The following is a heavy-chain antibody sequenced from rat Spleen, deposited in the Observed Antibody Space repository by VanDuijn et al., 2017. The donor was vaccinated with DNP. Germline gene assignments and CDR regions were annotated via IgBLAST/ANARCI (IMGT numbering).Heavy chain of an antibody. J-gene: IGHJ4*01. CDR2: ISNTGDHT. CDR1: GFIFSNYW. CDR3: TRDWEGAYVMDA. V-gene: IGHV5-31*01. Sequence: EVQLVESGGGPVQPGRSLKLSCVASGFIFSNYWMTWIRQAPGKGLEWVASISNTGDHTYYSDSVKGRFTISRDNAKSTLYLQMNDLRSEDTATYYCTRDWEGAYVMDAWGQGTSVTVSS. D-gene: IGHD5-1*01.